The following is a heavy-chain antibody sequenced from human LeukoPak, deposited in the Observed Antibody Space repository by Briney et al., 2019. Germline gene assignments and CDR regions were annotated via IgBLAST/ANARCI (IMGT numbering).Heavy chain of an antibody. J-gene: IGHJ1*01. Sequence: GGSLRLSCAASGFTFTTYNIHWVRQAPGKGLEWVAVISHDGRNKYYADSVKGRFTISRDNSKNTVYLQMNSLRAEDTAVYYCARDSSSWRIEYFQHWGQGTLVTVSS. CDR3: ARDSSSWRIEYFQH. D-gene: IGHD6-13*01. V-gene: IGHV3-33*08. CDR1: GFTFTTYN. CDR2: ISHDGRNK.